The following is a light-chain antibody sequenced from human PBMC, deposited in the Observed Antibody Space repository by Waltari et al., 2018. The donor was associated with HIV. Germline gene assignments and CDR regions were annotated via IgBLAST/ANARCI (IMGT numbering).Light chain of an antibody. CDR2: EVT. V-gene: IGLV2-8*01. Sequence: QSALTQPPSASGSPGQSVTITCTGTSRAIGAFTFVSWYQHHPGKAPKLLLYEVTKRPSGVPDRFSGSKSDNTASLTVSGLQAEDEADYYCSSYAGSNTLIFGGGTKLTVL. J-gene: IGLJ2*01. CDR1: SRAIGAFTF. CDR3: SSYAGSNTLI.